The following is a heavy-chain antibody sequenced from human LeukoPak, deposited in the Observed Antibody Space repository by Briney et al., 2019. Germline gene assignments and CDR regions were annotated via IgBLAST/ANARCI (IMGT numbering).Heavy chain of an antibody. Sequence: ASVKVSCKASGYTFTSYVISWVRQAPGQGLERMGWISAYNGNTNYAQKLQGTVTMTTDTSTSTAYMELRSLRSNDEDVYDCSCARTSIGRICAPFDYWGQGTLVTVSS. V-gene: IGHV1-18*01. CDR1: GYTFTSYV. CDR3: SCARTSIGRICAPFDY. J-gene: IGHJ4*02. D-gene: IGHD2-15*01. CDR2: ISAYNGNT.